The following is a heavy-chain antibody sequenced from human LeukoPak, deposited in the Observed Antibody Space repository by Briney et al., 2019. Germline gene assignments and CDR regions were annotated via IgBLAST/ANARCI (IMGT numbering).Heavy chain of an antibody. D-gene: IGHD3-3*01. J-gene: IGHJ3*02. CDR1: GGSISSYY. V-gene: IGHV4-4*07. CDR3: ARVDEYYDFWSGYLSAFDI. CDR2: IYTSGST. Sequence: PSETLSLTCTVSGGSISSYYWSWIRQPAGKGLEWIGRIYTSGSTNYNPSLKSRVTISVDTSKNQFSLKLSSVTAADTAVYYCARVDEYYDFWSGYLSAFDIWGQGTMVTVSS.